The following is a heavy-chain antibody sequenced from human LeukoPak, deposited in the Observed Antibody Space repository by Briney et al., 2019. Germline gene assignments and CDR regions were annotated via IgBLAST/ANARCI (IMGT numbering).Heavy chain of an antibody. D-gene: IGHD3-9*01. V-gene: IGHV3-30*18. J-gene: IGHJ3*02. CDR3: ANFDGSTQAFQI. CDR2: ISYDGSKK. CDR1: GFTFSSYG. Sequence: GSLRLSCAASGFTFSSYGMHWVRQAPGKGLEWVAVISYDGSKKYYADSVKGRFSVYRDNSNYTLYMELNSLRAEDTALYSCANFDGSTQAFQIWGQGTMVTVSS.